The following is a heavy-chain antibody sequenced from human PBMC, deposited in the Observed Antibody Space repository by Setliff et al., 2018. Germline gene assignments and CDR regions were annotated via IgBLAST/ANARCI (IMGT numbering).Heavy chain of an antibody. J-gene: IGHJ4*02. Sequence: SETLSLTCTVSGDSITSGSDSWNWIRQPAGKGLQWIGTVSFFGASYSNPSLRSRLTISLDKSGNRFYLNLTSVTAADTAVYYCAKEGYYDHFGYYHYYFDFWGQGTLVTVSS. CDR3: AKEGYYDHFGYYHYYFDF. CDR2: VSFFGAS. V-gene: IGHV4-39*01. CDR1: GDSITSGSDS. D-gene: IGHD3-22*01.